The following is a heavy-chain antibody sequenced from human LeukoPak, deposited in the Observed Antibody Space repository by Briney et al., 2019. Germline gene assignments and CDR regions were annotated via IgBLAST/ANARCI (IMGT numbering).Heavy chain of an antibody. J-gene: IGHJ4*02. D-gene: IGHD3-22*01. Sequence: ASVKVSCKASGYTFPNYGISWLRQAPGQGLEWMGWVSTYNGNTNYAQRLQGRLTMTTDTSTSTAYMELRSLRSDDTAVYYCARDALATKYYYDSSGYSGGYWGQGTLVTVSS. CDR2: VSTYNGNT. CDR1: GYTFPNYG. CDR3: ARDALATKYYYDSSGYSGGY. V-gene: IGHV1-18*01.